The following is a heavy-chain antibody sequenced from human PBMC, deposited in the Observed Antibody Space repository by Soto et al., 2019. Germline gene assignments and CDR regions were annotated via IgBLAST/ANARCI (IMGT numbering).Heavy chain of an antibody. D-gene: IGHD3-9*01. CDR2: INHSGST. Sequence: SETLSLTCAVYGGSFSGYYWSWIRQPPGKGLEWIGEINHSGSTNYNPSLKSRVTISVDTSKNQFSLKLSSVTAADTAVYYCARAGPNYDILTGYYGYFDYWGQGTLVTVSS. J-gene: IGHJ4*02. CDR1: GGSFSGYY. V-gene: IGHV4-34*01. CDR3: ARAGPNYDILTGYYGYFDY.